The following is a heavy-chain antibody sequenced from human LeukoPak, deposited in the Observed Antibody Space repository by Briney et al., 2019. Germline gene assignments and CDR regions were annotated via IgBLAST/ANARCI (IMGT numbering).Heavy chain of an antibody. Sequence: SETLSLTCTVSGGSISSSSYYWGWIRQPPGKGLEWIGSIYYSGSTYYNPSLKSRVTISVDTSKNQFSLKLSSVTAADTAVYYCARHGWDSSGLYYYYYYMDVWGKGTTVTISS. CDR1: GGSISSSSYY. CDR2: IYYSGST. CDR3: ARHGWDSSGLYYYYYYMDV. D-gene: IGHD3-22*01. J-gene: IGHJ6*03. V-gene: IGHV4-39*01.